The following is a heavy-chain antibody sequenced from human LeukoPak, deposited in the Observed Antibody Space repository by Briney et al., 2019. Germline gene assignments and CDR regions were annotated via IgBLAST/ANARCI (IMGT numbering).Heavy chain of an antibody. D-gene: IGHD5-24*01. CDR3: ARDRRATIFEPLRCFDY. J-gene: IGHJ4*02. V-gene: IGHV1-2*02. CDR2: INPNSGGT. CDR1: GYTFTGYY. Sequence: ASVKVSCKASGYTFTGYYMHWVRQAPGQGLEWMGWINPNSGGTNYAQKFQGRVTMTRDTSISTAYMELSRLRSDDTAMYYCARDRRATIFEPLRCFDYWGQGTLVTFSS.